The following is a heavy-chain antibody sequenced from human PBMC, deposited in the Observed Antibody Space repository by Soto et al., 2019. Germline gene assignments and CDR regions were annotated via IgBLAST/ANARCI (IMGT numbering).Heavy chain of an antibody. CDR2: IYYSGST. J-gene: IGHJ5*02. CDR1: GGSVSSGNYY. Sequence: QVQLQESGPGLVKSSETLSLTCTVSGGSVSSGNYYWSWIRQPPGKGLDWIGNIYYSGSTNYNPSLKSRVTMSVDMSRNQFSLKLSSVTAADTAVYYCARMSVTARNWFDPWGQGTLVSVSS. CDR3: ARMSVTARNWFDP. D-gene: IGHD1-20*01. V-gene: IGHV4-61*01.